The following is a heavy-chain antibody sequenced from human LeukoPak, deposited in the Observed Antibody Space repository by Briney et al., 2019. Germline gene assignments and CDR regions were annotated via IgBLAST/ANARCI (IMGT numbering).Heavy chain of an antibody. CDR3: AKGTSTVVTPNYYYYYSMDV. CDR1: GASISSFY. V-gene: IGHV4-4*09. CDR2: IHVSGGT. Sequence: SETLSLTCTVSGASISSFYWNWIRQSPGKRLEWIGFIHVSGGTSYDPSLKSRVTISIDTSKNQFSLRLNSVTAADTAVYYCAKGTSTVVTPNYYYYYSMDVWGKGTTVTVSS. D-gene: IGHD4-23*01. J-gene: IGHJ6*03.